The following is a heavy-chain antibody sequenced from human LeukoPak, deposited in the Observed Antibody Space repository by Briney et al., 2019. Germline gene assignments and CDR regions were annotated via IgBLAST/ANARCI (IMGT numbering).Heavy chain of an antibody. CDR1: GFTFSSYA. CDR3: AREYPPRYYYDSSGYLDY. Sequence: GGSLRLSCAASGFTFSSYAMSWVRQAPGKGLEWVSAISGSGGSTYYAGSVKGRFTISRDNSKNTLYLQMNSLRAEDTAVYYCAREYPPRYYYDSSGYLDYWGQGTLVTVSS. V-gene: IGHV3-23*01. CDR2: ISGSGGST. D-gene: IGHD3-22*01. J-gene: IGHJ4*02.